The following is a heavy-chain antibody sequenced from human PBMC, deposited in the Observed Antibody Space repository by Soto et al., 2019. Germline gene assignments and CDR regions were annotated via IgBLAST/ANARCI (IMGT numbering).Heavy chain of an antibody. CDR3: ARYGDGFDSFYFDY. CDR1: GGSISSYY. J-gene: IGHJ4*02. Sequence: SETLSLTCTVSGGSISSYYWSWIRQPPGKGLEWIGYITYMRSTNYNPSFKSRVTISIDTSKRQFSLKLSSVTAADTAVYYCARYGDGFDSFYFDYWGQGTPVTVSS. V-gene: IGHV4-59*01. CDR2: ITYMRST. D-gene: IGHD5-12*01.